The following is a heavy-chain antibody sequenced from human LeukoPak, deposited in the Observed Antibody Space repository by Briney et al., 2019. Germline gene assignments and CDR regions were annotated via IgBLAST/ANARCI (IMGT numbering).Heavy chain of an antibody. J-gene: IGHJ4*02. Sequence: PSETLSLTCTVSGGSIRSSSYYWGWIRQPPGKGLEWIGSIYYSGSTYYNASLKSRGTISVDTFKNQFSLKLNSVTAADTAVYFCARQVVAVAGTGYFDYWGQGTLVTAS. CDR2: IYYSGST. D-gene: IGHD6-19*01. V-gene: IGHV4-39*01. CDR3: ARQVVAVAGTGYFDY. CDR1: GGSIRSSSYY.